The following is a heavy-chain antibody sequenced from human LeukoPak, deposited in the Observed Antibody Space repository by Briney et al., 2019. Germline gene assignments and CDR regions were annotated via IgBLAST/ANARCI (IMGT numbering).Heavy chain of an antibody. Sequence: TGRSLSLSCAPSGFCLSSYALAWVRQTPGKWREWVSSVNGGGDNTYYRNSVKGRSTITRENSTDTLALRMDSLRAEDTGVYYCGKAFCSSTSFSFEGWGKRILVT. CDR1: GFCLSSYA. J-gene: IGHJ4*02. D-gene: IGHD2-2*01. CDR3: GKAFCSSTSFSFEG. V-gene: IGHV3-23*01. CDR2: VNGGGDNT.